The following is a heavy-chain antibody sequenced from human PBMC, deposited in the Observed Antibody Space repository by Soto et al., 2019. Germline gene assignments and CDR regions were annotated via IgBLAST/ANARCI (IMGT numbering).Heavy chain of an antibody. D-gene: IGHD3-22*01. J-gene: IGHJ6*02. CDR3: AIRYYYDSSGPGPYYYYGMDV. Sequence: GASVKVSCKASGGTFSSYAISWVRQAPGQGLEWMGGIIPIFGTANYAQKFQGRVTITADESTSTAYMELSSLRSEDTAVYYCAIRYYYDSSGPGPYYYYGMDVWGQGTTVTVSS. V-gene: IGHV1-69*13. CDR1: GGTFSSYA. CDR2: IIPIFGTA.